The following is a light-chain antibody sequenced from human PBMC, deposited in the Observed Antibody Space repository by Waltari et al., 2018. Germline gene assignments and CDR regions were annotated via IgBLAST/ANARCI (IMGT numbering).Light chain of an antibody. V-gene: IGLV10-54*04. J-gene: IGLJ3*02. CDR2: RSD. CDR3: SAWDNNLNVWV. Sequence: QAGLAQPPSVSKALRQTATLTCTGHSNTVGNQRPACLQQHHGHPPKLLFSRSDNRPSGISERFSTSRSGNTASLTITGLLPEDEADYYCSAWDNNLNVWVFGGGTKLTVL. CDR1: SNTVGNQR.